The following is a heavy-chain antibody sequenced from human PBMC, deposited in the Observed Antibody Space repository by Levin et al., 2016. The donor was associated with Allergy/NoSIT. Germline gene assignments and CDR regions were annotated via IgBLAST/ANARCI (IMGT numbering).Heavy chain of an antibody. Sequence: GSLRLSCAASGFSFNKHWMHWVRQGPGKGLEWVALVRQDGSDSYVDSVRGRFTISRDNAKSSLFLQMNSLTVEDTAVYYCARSQNGGYDYWGQGTLVTVSS. CDR3: ARSQNGGYDY. CDR2: VRQDGSD. V-gene: IGHV3-7*05. CDR1: GFSFNKHW. D-gene: IGHD5-12*01. J-gene: IGHJ4*02.